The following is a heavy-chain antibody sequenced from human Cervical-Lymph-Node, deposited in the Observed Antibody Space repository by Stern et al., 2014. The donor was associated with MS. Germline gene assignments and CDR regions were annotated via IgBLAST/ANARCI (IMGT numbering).Heavy chain of an antibody. CDR1: GGTFSSIE. Sequence: QVQLVQSGAEVKQPGSSMKVSCKASGGTFSSIEISWVRQAPGQGLEWLGGVSPLFGTTNYAPQVQGRVTLVADQSPKHVKMGLSRLRSEDTAVYYCVRDQGGIAASWGQGTLVTVSS. D-gene: IGHD6-13*01. CDR2: VSPLFGTT. CDR3: VRDQGGIAAS. J-gene: IGHJ4*02. V-gene: IGHV1-69*01.